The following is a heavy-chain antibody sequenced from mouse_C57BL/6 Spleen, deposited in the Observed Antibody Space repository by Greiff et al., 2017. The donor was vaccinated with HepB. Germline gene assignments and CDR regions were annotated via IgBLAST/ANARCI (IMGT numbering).Heavy chain of an antibody. CDR1: GYTFTSYW. D-gene: IGHD4-1*01. CDR2: IDPSDSYT. Sequence: QVQLQQPGAELVMPGASVKLSCKASGYTFTSYWMHWVKQRPGQGLEWIGEIDPSDSYTNYNQKFKGKSTLTVDKSSSTAYMQLSSLTSEDSAVYYCATNWDVYAMDYWGQGTSVPVSS. J-gene: IGHJ4*01. CDR3: ATNWDVYAMDY. V-gene: IGHV1-69*01.